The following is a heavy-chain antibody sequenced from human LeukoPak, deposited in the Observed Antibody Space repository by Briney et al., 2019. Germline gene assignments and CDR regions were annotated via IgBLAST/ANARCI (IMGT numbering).Heavy chain of an antibody. CDR2: IIPIFGTA. J-gene: IGHJ4*02. V-gene: IGHV1-69*13. Sequence: ASVTVSCKASGGTFSSYAISWVRQAPGQGLEWMGGIIPIFGTANYAQKFQGRVTITADESTSTAFMELSSLRSEDTAVYYCAASIWSGYYSLTYFDYWGQGTLVTVSS. CDR1: GGTFSSYA. D-gene: IGHD3-3*01. CDR3: AASIWSGYYSLTYFDY.